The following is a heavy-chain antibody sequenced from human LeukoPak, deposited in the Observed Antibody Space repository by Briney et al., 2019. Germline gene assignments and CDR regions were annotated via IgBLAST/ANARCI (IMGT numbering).Heavy chain of an antibody. CDR3: AKKPTPRIVGEHYYFDY. Sequence: GGSLRLSCAASGFTFSSYSMNWVRQAPGKGLEWVSVISGSVTGGVTYNADSVKGRFTMSRDNPKNTVYLQMNYLRAEDTATYYCAKKPTPRIVGEHYYFDYWGQGTLVTVSS. V-gene: IGHV3-23*01. CDR2: ISGSVTGGVT. J-gene: IGHJ4*02. CDR1: GFTFSSYS. D-gene: IGHD1-26*01.